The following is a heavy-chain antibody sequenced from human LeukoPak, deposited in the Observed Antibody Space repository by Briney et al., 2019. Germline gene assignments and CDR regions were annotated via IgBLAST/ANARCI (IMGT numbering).Heavy chain of an antibody. D-gene: IGHD3-22*01. Sequence: GGSLRLSCAASGFTFSSYGMHWVRQAPGKGLEWVAVISYDGGNKYYADSVKGRFTISRDNSKNTLYLQMNSLRADDTAVYYCAKEYYFDSSGYVDYWGQGTLVTVSS. V-gene: IGHV3-30*18. CDR2: ISYDGGNK. J-gene: IGHJ4*02. CDR3: AKEYYFDSSGYVDY. CDR1: GFTFSSYG.